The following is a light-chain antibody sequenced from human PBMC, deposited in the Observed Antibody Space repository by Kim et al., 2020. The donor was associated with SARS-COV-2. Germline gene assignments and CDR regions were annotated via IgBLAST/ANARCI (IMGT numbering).Light chain of an antibody. Sequence: CPRERPTLHCRPGHSVSSNYLAWYQQKPGQAPRLLIYGASSRATGIPDRFSGSGSGTDFTLTITRLEPEDFAVYYCQQYSSSPATFGQGTKVDIK. V-gene: IGKV3-20*01. J-gene: IGKJ1*01. CDR3: QQYSSSPAT. CDR1: HSVSSNY. CDR2: GAS.